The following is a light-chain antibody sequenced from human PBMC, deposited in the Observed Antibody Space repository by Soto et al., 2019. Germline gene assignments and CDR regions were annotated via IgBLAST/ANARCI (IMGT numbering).Light chain of an antibody. CDR1: QTISSW. J-gene: IGKJ2*01. CDR3: QQSYSTPT. Sequence: DIQMTHAPSSLSGSVGDTVTITCRASQTISSWLAWYQQKPGKAPNLLIYAASSLQSGVPSRFSGSGSGTDFTLTISSLEPEDFATYYCQQSYSTPTFGQGTKVDIK. V-gene: IGKV1-39*01. CDR2: AAS.